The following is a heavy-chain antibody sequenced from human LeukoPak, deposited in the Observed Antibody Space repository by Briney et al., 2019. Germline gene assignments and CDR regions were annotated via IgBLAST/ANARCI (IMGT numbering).Heavy chain of an antibody. J-gene: IGHJ4*02. Sequence: GGSLKLSCAASGFTFSGSAMHWVRQASGKGLEWVGRIRSKANSYATAYAASVKGRFTISRDDSKNTAYLQMNSLKTEDTAVYYCTGIAAAGKRDYWGQGTLVTVSS. CDR3: TGIAAAGKRDY. V-gene: IGHV3-73*01. CDR1: GFTFSGSA. D-gene: IGHD6-13*01. CDR2: IRSKANSYAT.